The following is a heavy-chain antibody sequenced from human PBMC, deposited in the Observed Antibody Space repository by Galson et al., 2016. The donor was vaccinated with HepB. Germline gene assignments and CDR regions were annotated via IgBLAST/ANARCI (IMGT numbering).Heavy chain of an antibody. CDR2: INAEGTNT. Sequence: SLRLSCAASGFTFTNHWMHWVRQAPGKGLVWVSRINAEGTNTTYADSVKGRFTISRDNANNTLYLQMNSLRAEDTAVYYCVRLLHHYGSGDYHNYFDPWGQGTLVTVSS. D-gene: IGHD3-22*01. CDR3: VRLLHHYGSGDYHNYFDP. J-gene: IGHJ5*02. CDR1: GFTFTNHW. V-gene: IGHV3-74*03.